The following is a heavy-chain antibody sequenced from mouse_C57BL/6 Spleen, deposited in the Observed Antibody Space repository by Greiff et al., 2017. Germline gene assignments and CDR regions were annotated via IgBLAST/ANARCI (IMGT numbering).Heavy chain of an antibody. CDR1: GYTFTDYY. CDR3: ALLYSAWCSY. V-gene: IGHV1-19*01. Sequence: EVQLQQSGPVLVKPGASVKMSCKASGYTFTDYYMNWVKQSHGKSLEWIGVINPYNGGTSYNQKFTGKATLTVDKSSSTAYMELNSLSSEYSAVYYCALLYSAWCSYWGQGTLVTVSA. D-gene: IGHD2-12*01. CDR2: INPYNGGT. J-gene: IGHJ3*01.